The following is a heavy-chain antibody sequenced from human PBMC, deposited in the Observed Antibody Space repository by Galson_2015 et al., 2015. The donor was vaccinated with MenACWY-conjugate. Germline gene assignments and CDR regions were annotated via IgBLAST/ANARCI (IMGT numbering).Heavy chain of an antibody. CDR2: IYPADSDT. V-gene: IGHV5-51*01. CDR3: ARQDIGTSSSFDY. J-gene: IGHJ4*02. Sequence: QSGAEVKKPGESLQISCKGSGYTFTSYWIGWVRQMPGKGLEWMGIIYPADSDTRYSPSFQGQVTISADKSISTAYLQWSGLEASDTAMYYCARQDIGTSSSFDYWGQGTLVTVSS. CDR1: GYTFTSYW. D-gene: IGHD6-6*01.